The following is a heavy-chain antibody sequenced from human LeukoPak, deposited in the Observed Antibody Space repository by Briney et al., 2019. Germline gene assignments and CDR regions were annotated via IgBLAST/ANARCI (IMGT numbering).Heavy chain of an antibody. V-gene: IGHV1-2*02. CDR2: INPNSGGT. Sequence: ASVKVSCKASGYTFTGYYTHWVRQAPGQGLEWMGWINPNSGGTNYAQKFQGRVTMTRDTSISTAYMELSRLRSDDTAVYYCARDHRPGGYCSSTSCYEFDYWGQGTLVTVSS. D-gene: IGHD2-2*01. CDR3: ARDHRPGGYCSSTSCYEFDY. J-gene: IGHJ4*02. CDR1: GYTFTGYY.